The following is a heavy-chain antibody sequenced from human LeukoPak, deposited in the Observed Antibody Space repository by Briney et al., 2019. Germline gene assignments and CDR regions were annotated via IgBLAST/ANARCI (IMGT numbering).Heavy chain of an antibody. V-gene: IGHV3-23*01. CDR3: AKDPSGGTEN. D-gene: IGHD1-7*01. CDR1: GFTFSSSA. Sequence: GGSLRLSCAASGFTFSSSAMTWVRQAPGKGLEWVSAISGSGGSTYYADSVKGRFTISRDSSKNTLYLQMNSLRAEDTAIYYCAKDPSGGTENWGQGTLVTVSS. CDR2: ISGSGGST. J-gene: IGHJ4*02.